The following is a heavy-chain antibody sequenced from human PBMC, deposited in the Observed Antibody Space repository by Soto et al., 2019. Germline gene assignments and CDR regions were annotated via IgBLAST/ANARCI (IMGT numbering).Heavy chain of an antibody. D-gene: IGHD1-1*01. CDR1: GYTFTRYD. CDR2: MNPNSGNT. CDR3: ARERTGTTSMDV. Sequence: QVQLVQSGAEVKKPGASVKVSCKASGYTFTRYDINWVRQATGQGLEWMGWMNPNSGNTGDAQKYRGRVTMTRNTSISTASMALSSLRSEDTAVYYCARERTGTTSMDVWGQGTTVTVSS. V-gene: IGHV1-8*01. J-gene: IGHJ6*02.